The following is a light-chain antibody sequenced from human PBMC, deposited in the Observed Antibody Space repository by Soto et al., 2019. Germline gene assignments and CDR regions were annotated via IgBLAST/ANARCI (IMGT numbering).Light chain of an antibody. J-gene: IGKJ4*01. CDR2: DAS. Sequence: EIVLTQSPGTLSLSPGARATLSCRASQSVSSSYLAWYQQKPGQAPRLLIYDASTRATGIPARFSGSGSGTDFTLTISRLEPEDFAVYYCQQYGSSPPLTFGGGTKVDI. V-gene: IGKV3-20*01. CDR1: QSVSSSY. CDR3: QQYGSSPPLT.